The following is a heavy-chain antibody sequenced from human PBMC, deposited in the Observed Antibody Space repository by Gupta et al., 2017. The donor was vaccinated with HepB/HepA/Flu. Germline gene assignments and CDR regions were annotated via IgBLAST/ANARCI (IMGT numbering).Heavy chain of an antibody. J-gene: IGHJ4*02. CDR3: ATGVGYYYNF. V-gene: IGHV3-64*01. Sequence: EVQLVESGGGLVRSGGSLRLSCAASVLTFINYAMHWVRQAPGKGLEYVSAIGSNGDTAYYAISVKGRFTISRDNSKNTLYLQMGSLRIEDMAVYYCATGVGYYYNFWGQGTLVTVSS. CDR1: VLTFINYA. CDR2: IGSNGDTA. D-gene: IGHD3-22*01.